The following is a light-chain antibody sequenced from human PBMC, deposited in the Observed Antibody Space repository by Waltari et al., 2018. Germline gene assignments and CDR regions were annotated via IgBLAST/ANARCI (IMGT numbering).Light chain of an antibody. V-gene: IGKV3-11*01. CDR3: YQHSSGLT. Sequence: VILTQSPATLSLSPGERATLSCRASQSVSSYLAWYQQKPGQAPRLLIYGASSRATGIPDRFSGSESGTDFTLTISSLEPEDVGVYHCYQHSSGLTFGGGTKVEIK. CDR2: GAS. CDR1: QSVSSY. J-gene: IGKJ4*01.